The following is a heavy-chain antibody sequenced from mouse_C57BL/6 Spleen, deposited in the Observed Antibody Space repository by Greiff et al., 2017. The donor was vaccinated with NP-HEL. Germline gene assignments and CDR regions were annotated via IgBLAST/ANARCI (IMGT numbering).Heavy chain of an antibody. Sequence: EVKLMESGEGLVKPGGSLKLSCAASGFTFSSYAMSWVRQTPEKRLEWVAYISSGGDYIYYADTVKGRVTISRDNARNTLYLQMSSLKSEDTAMYYCTRDYGNYDYEDYAMDYWGQGTSVTVSS. CDR3: TRDYGNYDYEDYAMDY. CDR2: ISSGGDYI. V-gene: IGHV5-9-1*02. J-gene: IGHJ4*01. CDR1: GFTFSSYA. D-gene: IGHD2-4*01.